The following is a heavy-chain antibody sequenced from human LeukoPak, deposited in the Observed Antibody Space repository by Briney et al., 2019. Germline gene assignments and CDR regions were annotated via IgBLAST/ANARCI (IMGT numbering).Heavy chain of an antibody. Sequence: SQTLSLTCAVSGGSISSGGSSWSWIRQPPGKGLEWIGYIFHSGSTYYNPSLKSLVTISVDRSKNQFSLKLSSVTAADTAVYYCASSTIFGVVIMGNYYYGMDVWGQGTTVTVSS. CDR1: GGSISSGGSS. D-gene: IGHD3-3*01. V-gene: IGHV4-30-2*01. J-gene: IGHJ6*02. CDR3: ASSTIFGVVIMGNYYYGMDV. CDR2: IFHSGST.